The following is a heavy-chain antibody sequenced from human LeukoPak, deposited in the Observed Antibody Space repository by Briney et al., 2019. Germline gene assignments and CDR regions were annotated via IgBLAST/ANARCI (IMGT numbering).Heavy chain of an antibody. CDR2: IKQDGGEI. V-gene: IGHV3-7*01. J-gene: IGHJ4*02. CDR3: AREDHSNYNY. Sequence: GGSLRLSCAASGFPLSNYWMSWVRQAPGKGLEWVANIKQDGGEIFYVDSVKGRFTISRDNAKNSLYLQMNSLRAEDTAVYYCAREDHSNYNYWGQGTLVTVSS. CDR1: GFPLSNYW. D-gene: IGHD4-11*01.